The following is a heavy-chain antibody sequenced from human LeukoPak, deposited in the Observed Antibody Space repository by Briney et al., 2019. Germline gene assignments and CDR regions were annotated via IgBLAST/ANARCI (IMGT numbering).Heavy chain of an antibody. V-gene: IGHV3-21*01. D-gene: IGHD3-10*01. CDR3: AREKLWFGRLFDY. J-gene: IGHJ4*02. Sequence: GGSLRLSCTASGFIFSSYNMHWVRQAPGKGLEWVSSISSSSSYIYYADSVKGRFTISRDNAKNSLYLQMNSLRAEDTAVYYCAREKLWFGRLFDYWGQGTLVTVSS. CDR1: GFIFSSYN. CDR2: ISSSSSYI.